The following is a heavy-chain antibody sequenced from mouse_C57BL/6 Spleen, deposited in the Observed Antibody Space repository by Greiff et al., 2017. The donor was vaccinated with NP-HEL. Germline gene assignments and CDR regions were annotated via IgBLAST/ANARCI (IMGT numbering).Heavy chain of an antibody. CDR2: ISDGGSYT. D-gene: IGHD2-4*01. V-gene: IGHV5-4*03. CDR3: ARDGVYYDYDGGRFAY. CDR1: GFTFSSYA. J-gene: IGHJ3*01. Sequence: EVKLVESGGGLVKPGGSLKLSCAASGFTFSSYAMSWVRQTPEKRLEWVATISDGGSYTYYPDNVKGRFTISRDNAKNNMYLQMSHLKSGDKAMYYCARDGVYYDYDGGRFAYWGQGTLVTVSA.